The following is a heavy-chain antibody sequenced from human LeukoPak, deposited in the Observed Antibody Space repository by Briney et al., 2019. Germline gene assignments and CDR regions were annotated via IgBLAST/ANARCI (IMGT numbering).Heavy chain of an antibody. J-gene: IGHJ4*02. Sequence: SETLSLTCTVSGGSVSSGGYCWSWIRQPPGKGLEWIGYVYYSGSTNYNPSLKSRVTISLDTSKNQFSLKLSSVTAADTAVYYCARGPRYYDSSGYYSYYFDYWGPGTLVTVSS. D-gene: IGHD3-22*01. V-gene: IGHV4-61*08. CDR3: ARGPRYYDSSGYYSYYFDY. CDR2: VYYSGST. CDR1: GGSVSSGGYC.